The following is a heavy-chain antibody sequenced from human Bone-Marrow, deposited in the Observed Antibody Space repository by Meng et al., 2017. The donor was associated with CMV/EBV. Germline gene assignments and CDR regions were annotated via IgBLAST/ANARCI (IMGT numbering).Heavy chain of an antibody. CDR1: GYTFIVNY. CDR3: ARDQQLVPLY. J-gene: IGHJ4*02. CDR2: INPNSGDT. V-gene: IGHV1-2*02. Sequence: ASVKVSCKASGYTFIVNYIHWVRQAPGQGLEWMGWINPNSGDTTYEQKFQGRVTMTRDTSISTAYMELTSLTSDDTAVYYCARDQQLVPLYWGQGTLVTFSS. D-gene: IGHD6-13*01.